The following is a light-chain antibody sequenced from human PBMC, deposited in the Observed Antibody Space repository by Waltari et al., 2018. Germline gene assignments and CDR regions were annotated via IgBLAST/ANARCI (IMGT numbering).Light chain of an antibody. J-gene: IGKJ2*01. CDR1: PTVLYNSNNRYY. V-gene: IGKV4-1*01. CDR2: WAS. Sequence: DFVMTQSPASLALSLGERATLHCTTSPTVLYNSNNRYYLTWYQQKPGQPPKLLFSWASTRESGVPDRFSASGSGTDFTLTISRLQPEDVAIYYCQQYYSSPYTFGQGTRLEIK. CDR3: QQYYSSPYT.